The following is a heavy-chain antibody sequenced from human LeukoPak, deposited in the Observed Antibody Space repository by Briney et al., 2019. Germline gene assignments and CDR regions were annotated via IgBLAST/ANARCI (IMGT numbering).Heavy chain of an antibody. V-gene: IGHV3-21*01. CDR1: GFTFSSYS. J-gene: IGHJ4*02. Sequence: GGSLRLSCAASGFTFSSYSMNWVRQAPGKGLEWVSSISSSSSYIYYADSVKGRFTISRDNAKNSLYLQMNSLRAEDTAVYYCASAYGDYLYFDYRGQGTLVTVSS. CDR3: ASAYGDYLYFDY. D-gene: IGHD4-17*01. CDR2: ISSSSSYI.